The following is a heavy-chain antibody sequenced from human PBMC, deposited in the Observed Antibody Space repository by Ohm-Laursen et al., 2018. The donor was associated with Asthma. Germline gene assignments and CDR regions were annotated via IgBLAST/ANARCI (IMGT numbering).Heavy chain of an antibody. CDR1: GGYINNFY. J-gene: IGHJ5*02. CDR3: ARGVVSRTTPNWFDP. V-gene: IGHV4-59*01. CDR2: IHDSGNT. Sequence: GTLSLTCNVSGGYINNFYWHWIRQPPGKGLEWIGYIHDSGNTQYNPSLKSRVTISLDTSKRQFSLSLNSASAADTAVYYCARGVVSRTTPNWFDPWGQGTLVTVSS. D-gene: IGHD2/OR15-2a*01.